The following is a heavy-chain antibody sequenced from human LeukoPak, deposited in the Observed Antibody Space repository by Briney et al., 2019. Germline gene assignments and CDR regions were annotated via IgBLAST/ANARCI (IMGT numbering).Heavy chain of an antibody. J-gene: IGHJ3*02. CDR1: GFTFRNYA. CDR2: ISASGAST. CDR3: ARDSSMGAFDI. V-gene: IGHV3-23*01. Sequence: GGSLRLSCAASGFTFRNYAMSWVRQAPGKGLEWVSTISASGASTGYADSVKGRFTISRDNSKNTLCLQMSSLRAEDTAVYYCARDSSMGAFDIWGQGTMVTVSS. D-gene: IGHD2-8*01.